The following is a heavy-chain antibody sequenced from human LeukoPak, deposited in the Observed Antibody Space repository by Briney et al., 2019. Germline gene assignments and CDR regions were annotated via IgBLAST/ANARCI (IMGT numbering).Heavy chain of an antibody. V-gene: IGHV3-30*04. Sequence: RAGRSLRLSCAASGFTFSSYAMHWVRQAPGKGLEWVAVISYDGSNKYYADSVKGRFTISRDNSKNTLYLQMNSLRAEDTAVYYCARGLQPSHNYYDSSGYYSEPHGDYWGQGTLVTVSS. CDR3: ARGLQPSHNYYDSSGYYSEPHGDY. CDR2: ISYDGSNK. CDR1: GFTFSSYA. D-gene: IGHD3-22*01. J-gene: IGHJ4*02.